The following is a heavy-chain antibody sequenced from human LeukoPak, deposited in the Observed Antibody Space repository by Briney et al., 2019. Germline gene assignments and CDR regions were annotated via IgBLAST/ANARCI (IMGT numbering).Heavy chain of an antibody. CDR2: IYWDDDK. CDR3: AHSRISTYYYGSGSQNWFDP. J-gene: IGHJ5*02. Sequence: SRPTLGKPTQTLTLTCTFSGFSLSTSGVGVGWIRQPPGKALEWLALIYWDDDKRYSPSLKSRLTITKDTSKNQVVLTMTNMDPVDTATYYCAHSRISTYYYGSGSQNWFDPWGQGPVVPVSS. D-gene: IGHD3-10*01. CDR1: GFSLSTSGVG. V-gene: IGHV2-5*02.